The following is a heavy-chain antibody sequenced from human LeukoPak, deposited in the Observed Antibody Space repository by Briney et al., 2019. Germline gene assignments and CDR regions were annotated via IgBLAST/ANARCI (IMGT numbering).Heavy chain of an antibody. CDR1: GDSISSYY. D-gene: IGHD1-14*01. J-gene: IGHJ6*02. V-gene: IGHV4-59*01. CDR3: ARLTARQGYYYYGMDV. Sequence: SETLSLTCTVSGDSISSYYWSWIRQPPGKGLEWIGYIYYSGSTNYNPSLKSRVTIPVDTSKNQFSLKLSSVTAADTALYYCARLTARQGYYYYGMDVWGQGTTVTVSS. CDR2: IYYSGST.